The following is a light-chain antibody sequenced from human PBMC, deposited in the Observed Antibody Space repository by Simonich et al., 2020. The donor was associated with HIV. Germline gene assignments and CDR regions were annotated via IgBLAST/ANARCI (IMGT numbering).Light chain of an antibody. V-gene: IGKV3-15*01. J-gene: IGKJ4*01. CDR3: QQSYNTLLT. CDR1: QSVSIN. CDR2: GAS. Sequence: EIVMTQSPATLSVSPGQRATHSCRASQSVSINLAWYPQKPGQAPRILIYGASTRATGIPARCSGSGSGTEFTLTISSMQSEDFATYYCQQSYNTLLTFGGGTKVEIK.